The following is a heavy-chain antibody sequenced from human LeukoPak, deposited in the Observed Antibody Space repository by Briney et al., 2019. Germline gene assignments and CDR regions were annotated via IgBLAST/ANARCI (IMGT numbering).Heavy chain of an antibody. CDR3: AKAVVPSAIRYYYYYYMEV. Sequence: ASVKVSCKASGYSCSGYYMHWVRQAPGQGLEWVGWISPSSGATNYAQKFQGRVTMTSDTSISTAYMELSRLTSDDTAVYYCAKAVVPSAIRYYYYYYMEVWGEGTTVIVSS. CDR1: GYSCSGYY. V-gene: IGHV1-2*02. CDR2: ISPSSGAT. D-gene: IGHD2-2*02. J-gene: IGHJ6*03.